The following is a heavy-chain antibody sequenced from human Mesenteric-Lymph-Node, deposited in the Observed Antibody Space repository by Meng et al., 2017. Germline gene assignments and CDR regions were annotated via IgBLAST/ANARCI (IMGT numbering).Heavy chain of an antibody. CDR3: ARDHIWFGELLFGMDV. V-gene: IGHV3-21*01. CDR1: GFTFNSYT. J-gene: IGHJ6*02. Sequence: GESLKISCAASGFTFNSYTMNWVRQAPGKGLEWVSSVSSSSGHIYYADSVKGRFTISRDNAKNSLYLQMNSLRAEDTAVYYCARDHIWFGELLFGMDVWGQGTTVTVSS. CDR2: VSSSSGHI. D-gene: IGHD3-10*01.